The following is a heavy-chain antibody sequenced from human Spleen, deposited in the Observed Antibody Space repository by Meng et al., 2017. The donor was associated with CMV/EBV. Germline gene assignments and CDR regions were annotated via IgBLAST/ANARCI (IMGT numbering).Heavy chain of an antibody. D-gene: IGHD3-10*01. CDR2: IRNKTRDGTA. Sequence: GESLKISCTTSGFNFGDFAMTWVRQAPGKRLEWIGFIRNKTRDGTAEYAASVKGRFSILRDDSKSIAYLQLDSVKTEDTGVYFCARGSGSPEHWGQGTLVTVSS. CDR1: GFNFGDFA. CDR3: ARGSGSPEH. V-gene: IGHV3-49*04. J-gene: IGHJ1*01.